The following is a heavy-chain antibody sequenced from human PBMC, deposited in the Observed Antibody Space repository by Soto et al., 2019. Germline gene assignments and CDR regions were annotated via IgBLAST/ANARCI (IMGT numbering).Heavy chain of an antibody. CDR2: SWYDGTNK. J-gene: IGHJ6*03. V-gene: IGHV3-33*01. CDR1: GFTLNTYG. CDR3: ARGYPLLSPYFYYYMDV. D-gene: IGHD2-15*01. Sequence: QVELVESGGGVVQPGMSLRLSCAVSGFTLNTYGMYWVRQAPGKGLEWVAVSWYDGTNKDYADSVKGRFTICRDNSRNTLYLQMNSLRAEDTAVYYCARGYPLLSPYFYYYMDVWGQGTTVTVSS.